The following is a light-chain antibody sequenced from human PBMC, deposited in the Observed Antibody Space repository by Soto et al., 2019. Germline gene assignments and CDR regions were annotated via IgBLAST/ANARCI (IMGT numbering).Light chain of an antibody. J-gene: IGKJ1*01. V-gene: IGKV3-20*01. CDR3: QQYGRSPMT. CDR2: GTS. CDR1: QSVSTNY. Sequence: EIVLTQSPVTLSLSPGERATLSCRASQSVSTNYLTWYQQKPGQAPRLLIYGTSSRATGIPDRFSGSGSGTDFTLTISRLEPEDFAVYYCQQYGRSPMTFGQGTKVEI.